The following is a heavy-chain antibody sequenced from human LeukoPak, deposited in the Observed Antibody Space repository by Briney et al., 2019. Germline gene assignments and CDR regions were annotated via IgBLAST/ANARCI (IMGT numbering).Heavy chain of an antibody. J-gene: IGHJ4*02. D-gene: IGHD2-2*01. V-gene: IGHV4-34*01. CDR3: ARAMPDCSSTSCYSV. Sequence: SETLSLTCAVYGGSFSSYYWSWIRQPPGKGLEWIGEINHSRSTNYNPSPKSRVTISVDTSKNQFSLKLSSVTAADTAVYYCARAMPDCSSTSCYSVWGQGTLATVSS. CDR2: INHSRST. CDR1: GGSFSSYY.